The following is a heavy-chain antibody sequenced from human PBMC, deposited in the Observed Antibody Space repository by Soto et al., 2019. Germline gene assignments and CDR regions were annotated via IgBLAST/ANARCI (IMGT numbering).Heavy chain of an antibody. Sequence: EVQLVESGGGLVQRGGSLRLSCAASGFTFSNYWIHWVRQAQGKGLVWVSRINVDASGANYADFVKGRFTISRDNAKNTVYLQMNSLRAEDTAVYYCVRGAYRGFRLDSWGQGTLVTVSS. V-gene: IGHV3-74*01. CDR1: GFTFSNYW. J-gene: IGHJ5*01. CDR3: VRGAYRGFRLDS. D-gene: IGHD5-18*01. CDR2: INVDASGA.